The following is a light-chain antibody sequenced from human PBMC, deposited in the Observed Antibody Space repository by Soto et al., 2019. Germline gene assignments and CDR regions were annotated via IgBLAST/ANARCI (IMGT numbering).Light chain of an antibody. Sequence: DIQMTQSPSTLSASVGDRVTITCRASQSISSWLAWYQQKPGKAPKLLIYKASSLESGVPSRFSGSGSGTEFTLTISSLQPDDFATYYCQQYNSYEGAFGQGTKVDIK. CDR2: KAS. V-gene: IGKV1-5*03. CDR3: QQYNSYEGA. CDR1: QSISSW. J-gene: IGKJ1*01.